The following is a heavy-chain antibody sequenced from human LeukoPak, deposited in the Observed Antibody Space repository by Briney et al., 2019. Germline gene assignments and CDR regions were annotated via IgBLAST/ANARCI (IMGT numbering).Heavy chain of an antibody. Sequence: ASVKVSCKASGYTFTSYGISWVRQAPGQGLEWMGWISAYNGNTNYAQKLQGRVTMTTDTSTSTAYMELRSLRSDDTAVYYCARDRGCSSTSCCWLVRGVRYYFDYWGQGTLVTVSS. CDR2: ISAYNGNT. CDR1: GYTFTSYG. J-gene: IGHJ4*02. CDR3: ARDRGCSSTSCCWLVRGVRYYFDY. D-gene: IGHD2-2*01. V-gene: IGHV1-18*01.